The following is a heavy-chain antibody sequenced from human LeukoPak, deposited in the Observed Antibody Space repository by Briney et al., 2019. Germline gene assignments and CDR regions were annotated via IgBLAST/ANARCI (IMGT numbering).Heavy chain of an antibody. Sequence: PSETLSLTCTVSGGSISSYYWSWIRQPAGKGLEWIGRIYTSGSTNYNPSLKSRVTMSVDTSKNQFSLKLSSVTAVDTAVYYCAREPSSSWYRVRVWFDPWGQGTLVSVSS. CDR3: AREPSSSWYRVRVWFDP. CDR1: GGSISSYY. J-gene: IGHJ5*02. V-gene: IGHV4-4*07. CDR2: IYTSGST. D-gene: IGHD6-13*01.